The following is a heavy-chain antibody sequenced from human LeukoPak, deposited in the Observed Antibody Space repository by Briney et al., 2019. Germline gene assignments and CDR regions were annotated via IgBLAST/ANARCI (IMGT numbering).Heavy chain of an antibody. V-gene: IGHV4-34*01. Sequence: SETLSLTCSVNGVSFSGYYWSWIRQSPGKGLEWIGEIYHSGSTNYNPSLKSRVTISVDKSKNQFSLKLSSVTAADTAVYYCARDIAAADNYYYYYMDVWGKGTTVTVSS. D-gene: IGHD6-13*01. CDR3: ARDIAAADNYYYYYMDV. CDR1: GVSFSGYY. J-gene: IGHJ6*03. CDR2: IYHSGST.